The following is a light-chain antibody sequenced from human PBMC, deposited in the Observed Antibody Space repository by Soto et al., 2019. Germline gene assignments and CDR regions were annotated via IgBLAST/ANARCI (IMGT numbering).Light chain of an antibody. Sequence: EIVMTQSPATLSVSPGERATLSCRASQSVNSNLAWYRQKPGQAPRLLISDASTRATGVPARFSGSGSVTEFTLTIFGLQSEDSGIYCCQQYNFWPPLTFGGGTKVEIK. CDR1: QSVNSN. CDR2: DAS. V-gene: IGKV3-15*01. CDR3: QQYNFWPPLT. J-gene: IGKJ4*01.